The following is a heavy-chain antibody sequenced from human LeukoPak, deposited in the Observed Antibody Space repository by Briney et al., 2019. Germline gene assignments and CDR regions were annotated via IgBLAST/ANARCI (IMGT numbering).Heavy chain of an antibody. V-gene: IGHV1-2*02. J-gene: IGHJ4*02. CDR3: AKTRGYTGYDPPDY. CDR1: GYTFTGYY. D-gene: IGHD5-12*01. Sequence: ASVKVSCKASGYTFTGYYIHWVRQAPGQGLEWMGWINPNSGGANCAQNFQGRVTMTRDTSISTASMELSSLRSDDTAVYYCAKTRGYTGYDPPDYWGQGTLVTVSS. CDR2: INPNSGGA.